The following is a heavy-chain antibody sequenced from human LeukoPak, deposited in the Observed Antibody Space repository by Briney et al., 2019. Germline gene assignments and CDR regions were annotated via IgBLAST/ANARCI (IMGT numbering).Heavy chain of an antibody. J-gene: IGHJ5*02. CDR3: AREYYYYDSSGYYYGGWFDP. D-gene: IGHD3-22*01. CDR1: GGSISSYY. V-gene: IGHV4-59*01. CDR2: IHYSEGT. Sequence: SETLSLTCTVSGGSISSYYWSWIRQPPGKGLEWIGYIHYSEGTNYNPSLKSRVTISVDTSKNQFSLRLSSVTAADTAVYYCAREYYYYDSSGYYYGGWFDPWGQGTTVTVSS.